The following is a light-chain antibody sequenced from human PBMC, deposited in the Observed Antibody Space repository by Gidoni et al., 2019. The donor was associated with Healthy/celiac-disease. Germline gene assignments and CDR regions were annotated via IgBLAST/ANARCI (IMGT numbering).Light chain of an antibody. Sequence: DIQLTQSPSFLSASVGDRVTITCRASQGISSYLAWYQQKPGKAPKLLIYAASTLQSGVPSRFIGSGSGTEFTLTISSLQPEDFATYYCQQLNSYPPQFTFGPGTKVDIK. V-gene: IGKV1-9*01. CDR3: QQLNSYPPQFT. CDR1: QGISSY. J-gene: IGKJ3*01. CDR2: AAS.